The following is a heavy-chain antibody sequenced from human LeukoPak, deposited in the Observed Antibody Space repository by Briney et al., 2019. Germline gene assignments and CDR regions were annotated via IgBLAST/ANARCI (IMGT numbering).Heavy chain of an antibody. Sequence: PSETLSLTCTVPGGSISSYYWSWIRQPAGKGLEWIGRIYTSGSTNYNPSLKSRVTMSVDTSKNQFSLKLSSVTAADTAVYYCASSSSGWYMDAFDIWGQGTMVTVSS. CDR3: ASSSSGWYMDAFDI. J-gene: IGHJ3*02. CDR2: IYTSGST. V-gene: IGHV4-4*07. CDR1: GGSISSYY. D-gene: IGHD6-19*01.